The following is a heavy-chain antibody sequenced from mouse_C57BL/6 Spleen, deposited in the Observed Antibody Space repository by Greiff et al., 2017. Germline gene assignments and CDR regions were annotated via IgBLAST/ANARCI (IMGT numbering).Heavy chain of an antibody. CDR1: GYTFTSYA. CDR2: IYPSSGNT. J-gene: IGHJ2*01. V-gene: IGHV1-81*01. Sequence: QVQLQQSGAELARPGASVKLSCKASGYTFTSYAISWVKQRPGQGLEWIGYIYPSSGNTYYNEKFKGKATLTADKSSSTAYMQLRSLTSEDSAVYVCARSDNSYYEGNYWGQGTTLTVSS. D-gene: IGHD2-12*01. CDR3: ARSDNSYYEGNY.